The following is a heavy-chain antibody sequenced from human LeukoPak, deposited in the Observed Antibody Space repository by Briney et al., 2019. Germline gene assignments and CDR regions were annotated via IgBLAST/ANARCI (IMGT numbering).Heavy chain of an antibody. CDR2: IYTSGSS. V-gene: IGHV4-4*07. CDR3: ARDGGGVVSYFDK. D-gene: IGHD3-3*01. J-gene: IGHJ4*02. Sequence: SETLSLTCTVSGGSISSNYWSWIRQPAGKGLEWIGLIYTSGSSSYNPSLESRVTMSVDTSKNQFSLKMSSVTAADTAVYYCARDGGGVVSYFDKWGQGTLVTVSS. CDR1: GGSISSNY.